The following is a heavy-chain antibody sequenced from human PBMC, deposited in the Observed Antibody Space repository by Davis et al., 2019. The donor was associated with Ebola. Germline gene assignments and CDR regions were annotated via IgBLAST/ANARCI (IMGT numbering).Heavy chain of an antibody. CDR2: IYYSGIT. J-gene: IGHJ4*02. Sequence: SETLSPTCPLPGGSISSYYWSWIRQPPGKGLEWIGYIYYSGITNYNPSLKSRVTISVDTSKNQFSLKLSSVTAADTAVYYCARGKLRFDYWGQGTLVTVSS. CDR3: ARGKLRFDY. CDR1: GGSISSYY. V-gene: IGHV4-59*01. D-gene: IGHD3-16*01.